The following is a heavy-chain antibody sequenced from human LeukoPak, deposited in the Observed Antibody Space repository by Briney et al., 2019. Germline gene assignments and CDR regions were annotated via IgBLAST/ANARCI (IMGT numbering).Heavy chain of an antibody. V-gene: IGHV3-74*01. D-gene: IGHD6-19*01. J-gene: IGHJ4*02. CDR3: ARAAYSSGWCNYFDD. Sequence: GGSLRLSCAASGFTFSSNWMHWVRQAPGKGLVWVSRIDSDGSSTTYADSVKGRFTISRDNAENTLYLQMNSLRAEDTAVYYCARAAYSSGWCNYFDDWGQGTLVTVSS. CDR1: GFTFSSNW. CDR2: IDSDGSST.